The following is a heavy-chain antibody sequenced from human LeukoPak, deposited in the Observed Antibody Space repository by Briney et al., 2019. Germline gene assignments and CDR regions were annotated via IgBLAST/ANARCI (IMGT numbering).Heavy chain of an antibody. Sequence: GESLKISCKGSGYSFPDYWIDWVRQMPGQGLEWMGIIYPADSDTRYSTSFQGQVTISADKSINTAYLQWSTLKASDTATYYCARRRGDGYNSPFDYWGQGTLVTVPS. V-gene: IGHV5-51*01. CDR2: IYPADSDT. D-gene: IGHD5-24*01. J-gene: IGHJ4*02. CDR1: GYSFPDYW. CDR3: ARRRGDGYNSPFDY.